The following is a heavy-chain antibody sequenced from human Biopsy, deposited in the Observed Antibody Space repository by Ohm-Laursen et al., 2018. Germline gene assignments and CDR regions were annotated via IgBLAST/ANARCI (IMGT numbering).Heavy chain of an antibody. CDR3: ARISITRLLDY. J-gene: IGHJ4*02. V-gene: IGHV1-18*01. CDR1: GDRFSNYP. CDR2: ISGYNGNT. D-gene: IGHD3-3*01. Sequence: VASVKVSCKVSGDRFSNYPISWVRQAPGQGLEWMGRISGYNGNTLYAQKFQHRVTMTTDTSTSTAYMELRSLTSDDTAVYYCARISITRLLDYWGQGTLVTVSS.